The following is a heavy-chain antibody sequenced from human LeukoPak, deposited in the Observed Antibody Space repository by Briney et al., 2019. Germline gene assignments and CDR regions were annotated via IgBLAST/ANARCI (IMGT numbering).Heavy chain of an antibody. CDR2: VYPGDSDT. CDR1: GYTFSSYW. J-gene: IGHJ5*02. V-gene: IGHV5-51*01. Sequence: GESLKISCKGSGYTFSSYWIGWVRQMPGKGLEWMGNVYPGDSDTRYSPSFQGQVTISADKCINTAYLQWNSLKASDTATYYCARALSHWFDPWGQGTLVTVSS. D-gene: IGHD3-16*01. CDR3: ARALSHWFDP.